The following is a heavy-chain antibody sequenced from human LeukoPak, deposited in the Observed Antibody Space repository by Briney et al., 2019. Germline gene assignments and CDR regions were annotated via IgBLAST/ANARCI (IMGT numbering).Heavy chain of an antibody. J-gene: IGHJ6*03. Sequence: SETLSLTCTVSGGSISSYYWSWIRQPPGKGLEWIGYIYYSGSTNYNPSLKSRVTISVDTSKNQFSLKLSSVTAADTAVYYCARDRIPYMDVWGKGTTVTISS. CDR2: IYYSGST. CDR1: GGSISSYY. D-gene: IGHD2/OR15-2a*01. CDR3: ARDRIPYMDV. V-gene: IGHV4-59*01.